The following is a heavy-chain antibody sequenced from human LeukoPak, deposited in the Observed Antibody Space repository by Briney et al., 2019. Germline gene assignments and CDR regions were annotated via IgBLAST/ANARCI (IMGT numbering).Heavy chain of an antibody. CDR2: IYTSGST. J-gene: IGHJ6*03. Sequence: SETLSLTCTVSGGSISSYYWSWIRQPPGKGLEWIGYIYTSGSTNYNPSLKSRVTISVDTSKNQFSLKLSPVTAADTAVYYCARLGIAAAGRPYYYYYMDVWGKGTTVTVSS. CDR1: GGSISSYY. CDR3: ARLGIAAAGRPYYYYYMDV. V-gene: IGHV4-4*09. D-gene: IGHD6-13*01.